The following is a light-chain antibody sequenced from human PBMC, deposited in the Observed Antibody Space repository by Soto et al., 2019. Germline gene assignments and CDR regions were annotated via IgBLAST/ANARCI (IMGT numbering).Light chain of an antibody. CDR2: NAS. V-gene: IGKV3-15*01. CDR1: QSVGSS. J-gene: IGKJ1*01. CDR3: QQYNVWWT. Sequence: EIMMTQSPATLSVSPGERATLSCSASQSVGSSLAWYQERPGQTPRLLIFNASTRASGIPTRFSGSGSGADFTLAISGLQSEDCAVYYCQQYNVWWTFGQGTKVE.